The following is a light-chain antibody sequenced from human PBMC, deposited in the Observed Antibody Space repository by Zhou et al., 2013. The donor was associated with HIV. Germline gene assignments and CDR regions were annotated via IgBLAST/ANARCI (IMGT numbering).Light chain of an antibody. CDR2: DAS. Sequence: DIQMTQSPSSLSASVGDRVTITCQASQDISNSLNWYQQKPGKAPKLLIYDASNLETGVPSRFSGSGSGTDFTFTISSLQPEDIATYYCQQYNSWTFGQGTKVEVK. CDR3: QQYNSWT. J-gene: IGKJ1*01. CDR1: QDISNS. V-gene: IGKV1-33*01.